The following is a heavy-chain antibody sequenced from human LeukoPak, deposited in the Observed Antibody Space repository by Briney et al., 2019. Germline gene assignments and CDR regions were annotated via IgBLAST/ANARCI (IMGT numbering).Heavy chain of an antibody. Sequence: ASAKVSCKASGYTFTSYAMNWVRQAPGQGLEWMGWINTNTGNPTYAQGFTGRFVFSLDTSVSTAYLQISSLKAEDTAVYYCATAYQPLGGLSLPDYWGQGTLVTVSS. J-gene: IGHJ4*02. CDR3: ATAYQPLGGLSLPDY. D-gene: IGHD3-16*02. V-gene: IGHV7-4-1*02. CDR2: INTNTGNP. CDR1: GYTFTSYA.